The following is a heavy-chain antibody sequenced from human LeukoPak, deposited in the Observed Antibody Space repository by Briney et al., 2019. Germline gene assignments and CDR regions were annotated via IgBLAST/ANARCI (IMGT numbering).Heavy chain of an antibody. V-gene: IGHV4-39*01. CDR2: MYYSGST. J-gene: IGHJ5*02. Sequence: SETLSLTCTVSAGSISSNTYYWGWIRQPPGKGLEWIGSMYYSGSTYYNPSLKSRVTISVDTSKNQFSLKLSSVTAADTAVYYCAKYSRSVYNWFDPWGQGTLVTVSS. CDR1: AGSISSNTYY. D-gene: IGHD6-13*01. CDR3: AKYSRSVYNWFDP.